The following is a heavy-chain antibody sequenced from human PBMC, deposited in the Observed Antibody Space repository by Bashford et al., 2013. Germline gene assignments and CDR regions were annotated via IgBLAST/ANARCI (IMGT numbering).Heavy chain of an antibody. CDR2: MNPNSDYM. J-gene: IGHJ4*02. CDR3: ARSYYGSGILTS. D-gene: IGHD3-10*01. Sequence: WVRQAPGQGLEWMGWMNPNSDYMGLAQNFRGRLTLTRNNSISTAYMELSSLRSEDTAVYYCARSYYGSGILTSWGQGTLVTVSS. V-gene: IGHV1-8*01.